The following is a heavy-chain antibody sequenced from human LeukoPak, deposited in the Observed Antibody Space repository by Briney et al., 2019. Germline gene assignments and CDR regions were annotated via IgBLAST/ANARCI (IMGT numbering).Heavy chain of an antibody. CDR3: AKDPTRDGWEGNWFDP. CDR1: GFTFSSYG. D-gene: IGHD5-24*01. V-gene: IGHV3-30*02. CDR2: IRYDGSNK. J-gene: IGHJ5*02. Sequence: GGSLRLSCAASGFTFSSYGMHWVRQAPGKGLGGVAFIRYDGSNKYYADSVKGRFTISRDNSKNTLYLQMDSLRAEDTAVYYCAKDPTRDGWEGNWFDPWGQGTLVTVSS.